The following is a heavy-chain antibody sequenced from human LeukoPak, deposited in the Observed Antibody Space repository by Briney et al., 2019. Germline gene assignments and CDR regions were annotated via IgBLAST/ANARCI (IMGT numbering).Heavy chain of an antibody. J-gene: IGHJ3*02. CDR3: AREGSRSDDALDI. CDR1: GFTFNTYT. V-gene: IGHV3-30*04. CDR2: MSYDRSNE. Sequence: GGSLRLSCAASGFTFNTYTMHWVRQAPGEGLQWVALMSYDRSNEHYADSVKGRFTISRDNSKNTLYLQMTSLRLEDTAVYYCAREGSRSDDALDIWGQGTLVTVSS.